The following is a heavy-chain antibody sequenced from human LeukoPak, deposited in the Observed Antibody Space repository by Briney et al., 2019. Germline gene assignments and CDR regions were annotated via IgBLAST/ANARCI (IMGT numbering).Heavy chain of an antibody. Sequence: GGSLRLSCAASGFTFSSYSMNWVRQAPGKGLEWVSSISSSSSYIYYADSVKGRFTISRDNAKNSLYLQMNSLRAEDMALYYCAKSVGSAAAGTFDAFDIWGQGTMVTVSS. J-gene: IGHJ3*02. D-gene: IGHD6-13*01. CDR3: AKSVGSAAAGTFDAFDI. CDR1: GFTFSSYS. V-gene: IGHV3-21*04. CDR2: ISSSSSYI.